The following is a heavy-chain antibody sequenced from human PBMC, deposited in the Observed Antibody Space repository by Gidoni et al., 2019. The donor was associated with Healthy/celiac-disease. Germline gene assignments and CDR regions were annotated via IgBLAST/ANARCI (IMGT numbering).Heavy chain of an antibody. J-gene: IGHJ6*02. Sequence: QVQLQESGPGLVKPSETLSLTCTVSGGSISSYYWRWIRQPPGKGLEWIGYIYYSRSTNYNPSLKSRVTISVDTSKNQFSLKLSSVTAADTAVYYCAASYSSGWLYYYYGMDVWGQGTTVTVSS. V-gene: IGHV4-59*01. CDR3: AASYSSGWLYYYYGMDV. CDR1: GGSISSYY. D-gene: IGHD6-19*01. CDR2: IYYSRST.